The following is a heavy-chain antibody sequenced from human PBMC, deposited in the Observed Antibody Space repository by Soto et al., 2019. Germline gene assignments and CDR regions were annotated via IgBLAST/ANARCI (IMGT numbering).Heavy chain of an antibody. D-gene: IGHD6-19*01. J-gene: IGHJ6*02. Sequence: PGGSLRLSCAASGFTFSSYSMNWVRQAPGKGLEWVSSISSSSSYIYYADSVKGRFTISRDNAKNSLYLQMNSLRAEDTAVYYCARERFASSGWYSYYYYYYGMDVWGQGTTVTVSS. CDR1: GFTFSSYS. CDR2: ISSSSSYI. CDR3: ARERFASSGWYSYYYYYYGMDV. V-gene: IGHV3-21*01.